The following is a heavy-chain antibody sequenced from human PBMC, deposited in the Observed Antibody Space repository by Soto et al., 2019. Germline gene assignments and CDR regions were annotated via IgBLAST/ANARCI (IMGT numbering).Heavy chain of an antibody. V-gene: IGHV4-30-4*01. CDR2: IYYTGST. J-gene: IGHJ3*02. CDR1: GGSMSSGDYY. CDR3: ARDKWEPTLDI. D-gene: IGHD1-26*01. Sequence: SETLSLTCTVSGGSMSSGDYYWSWIRQPPGKGLEWVGSIYYTGSTYYNPSLKSRVTISLDTSKNQFSLRLRSVTAADTAVYYCARDKWEPTLDIWGQGTMVTVSS.